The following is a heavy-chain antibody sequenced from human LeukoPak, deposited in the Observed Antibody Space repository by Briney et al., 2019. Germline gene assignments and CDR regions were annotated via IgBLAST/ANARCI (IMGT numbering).Heavy chain of an antibody. CDR1: GGSISSYD. V-gene: IGHV4-59*01. J-gene: IGHJ4*02. CDR2: IYYSGST. D-gene: IGHD2-2*01. CDR3: ARVREDIVVVPAAVSFDY. Sequence: SETLSLTCTVSGGSISSYDWSWIRQPPGKGLEWIGYIYYSGSTNYNPSLKSRVTISVDTSKNQFSLKLSSVTAADTAVYYCARVREDIVVVPAAVSFDYWGQGTLVTVSS.